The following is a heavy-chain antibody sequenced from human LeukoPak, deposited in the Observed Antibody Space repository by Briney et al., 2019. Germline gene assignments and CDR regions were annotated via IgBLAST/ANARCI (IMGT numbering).Heavy chain of an antibody. J-gene: IGHJ4*02. CDR1: GYTFSSYA. V-gene: IGHV1-69*13. CDR2: IIPIFGTA. CDR3: ARERGYSSSWSPGIYDY. Sequence: EASVNVSCKASGYTFSSYAISWVRQAPGQGLEWMGGIIPIFGTANYAQKFQGRVTITADESTSTAYMELSSLRSEDTAVYYCARERGYSSSWSPGIYDYWGQGTLVTVSS. D-gene: IGHD6-13*01.